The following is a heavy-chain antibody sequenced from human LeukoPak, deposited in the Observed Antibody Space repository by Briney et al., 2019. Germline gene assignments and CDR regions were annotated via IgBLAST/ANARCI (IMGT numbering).Heavy chain of an antibody. CDR3: TFLWDYYDSRRGYFDY. Sequence: GGSLRLSCAASGLTFSGFAMRWVRQASGKGLEWVGRIRSKANSYATAYAASVKGRFTICRDDSKNTAYLQMNSLKTEDVAVYDCTFLWDYYDSRRGYFDYWGQGTLVTVSS. CDR1: GLTFSGFA. CDR2: IRSKANSYAT. D-gene: IGHD3-22*01. J-gene: IGHJ4*02. V-gene: IGHV3-73*01.